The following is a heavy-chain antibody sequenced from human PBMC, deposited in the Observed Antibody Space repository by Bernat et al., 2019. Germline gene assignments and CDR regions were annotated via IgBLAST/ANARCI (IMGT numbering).Heavy chain of an antibody. Sequence: QLQLQESGPGLVKPSETLSLTCTVSGGFISSSSYYWGWIRQPPGKGLEWIGSIYYSGSTYYNPSLKSRVTISVDTSKNQFSLKLSSVTAADTAVYYCAANMVRGVINTFGYWGQGTLVTVSS. J-gene: IGHJ4*02. D-gene: IGHD3-10*01. CDR1: GGFISSSSYY. V-gene: IGHV4-39*01. CDR3: AANMVRGVINTFGY. CDR2: IYYSGST.